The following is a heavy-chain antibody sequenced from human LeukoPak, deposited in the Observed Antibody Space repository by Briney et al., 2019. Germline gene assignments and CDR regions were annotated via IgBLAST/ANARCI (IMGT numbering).Heavy chain of an antibody. CDR3: ATGHSYGYDY. CDR2: VKGDGRTT. CDR1: GLTFSDFW. D-gene: IGHD5-18*01. Sequence: GGSLRLSCAASGLTFSDFWMHWVRQPPGKGLVWVALVKGDGRTTIYADSVKGRFTISRDNAKSTLYLQMNSLRADDSGVYYCATGHSYGYDYWGQGVLVTVSS. J-gene: IGHJ4*02. V-gene: IGHV3-74*01.